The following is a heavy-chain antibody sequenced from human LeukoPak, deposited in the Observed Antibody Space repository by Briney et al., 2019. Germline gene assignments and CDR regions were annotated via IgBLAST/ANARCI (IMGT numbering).Heavy chain of an antibody. Sequence: ASVKVSCKASGYTFTSYGISWVRQAPGQGLEWMGWISAYNGNTNYAQKLQGRVTMTTDTSTSTAYMELRSLRSDDTAVYYCARDATEYYYDSSGYSVDYWGQGTLVTVSS. J-gene: IGHJ4*02. CDR3: ARDATEYYYDSSGYSVDY. CDR1: GYTFTSYG. CDR2: ISAYNGNT. D-gene: IGHD3-22*01. V-gene: IGHV1-18*01.